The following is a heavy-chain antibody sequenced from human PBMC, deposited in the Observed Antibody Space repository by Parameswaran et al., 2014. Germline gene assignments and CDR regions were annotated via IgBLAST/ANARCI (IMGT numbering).Heavy chain of an antibody. J-gene: IGHJ4*02. V-gene: IGHV1-46*01. CDR3: ARVLIPMYSSGWNTFDY. D-gene: IGHD6-19*01. Sequence: VRQAPGQGLEWMGIINPSGGSTSYAQKFQGRVTMTRDTSTSTVYMELSSLRSEDTAVYYCARVLIPMYSSGWNTFDYWAREPWSPSPQ. CDR2: INPSGGST.